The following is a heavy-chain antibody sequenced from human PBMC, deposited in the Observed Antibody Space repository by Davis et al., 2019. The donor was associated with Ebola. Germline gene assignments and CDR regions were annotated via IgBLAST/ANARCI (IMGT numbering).Heavy chain of an antibody. CDR1: GFTFSSYW. J-gene: IGHJ4*02. CDR3: ARDRGAAYSYGPNFDY. CDR2: IKQDGSEK. V-gene: IGHV3-7*03. D-gene: IGHD5-18*01. Sequence: GESLKISCAASGFTFSSYWMSWVRQAAGKGLEWVANIKQDGSEKYYVDSVRGRFTISRDNAKNSLYLQMNRLRAEDTAVYYCARDRGAAYSYGPNFDYWGQGTLVTVSS.